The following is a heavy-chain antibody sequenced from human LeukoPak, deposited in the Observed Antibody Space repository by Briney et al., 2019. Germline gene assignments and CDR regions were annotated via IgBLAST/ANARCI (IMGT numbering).Heavy chain of an antibody. J-gene: IGHJ4*02. CDR3: ARATRDGYDY. V-gene: IGHV3-48*04. CDR1: GFTFSSYA. CDR2: ISSSSDAI. D-gene: IGHD5-24*01. Sequence: PGGSLRLSCAASGFTFSSYAMSWVRQAPGKGPEWVSYISSSSDAIYYADSVKGRFTMSRDNAKSSLHLQMNSLRAEDTAMYYCARATRDGYDYWGQGTLVTVSS.